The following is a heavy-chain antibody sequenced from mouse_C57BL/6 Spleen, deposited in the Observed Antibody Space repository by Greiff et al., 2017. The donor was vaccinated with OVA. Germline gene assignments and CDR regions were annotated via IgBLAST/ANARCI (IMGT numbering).Heavy chain of an antibody. CDR2: IDPENGDT. J-gene: IGHJ2*01. V-gene: IGHV14-4*01. CDR3: TIASGDY. Sequence: EVHLVESGAELVRPGASVKLSCTASGFNIKDDYMHWVKQRPEQGLEWIGWIDPENGDTEYASKFQGKATITADTSSNTAYLQLSSLTSEDTAVYDCTIASGDYWSQGTTLTVSS. CDR1: GFNIKDDY.